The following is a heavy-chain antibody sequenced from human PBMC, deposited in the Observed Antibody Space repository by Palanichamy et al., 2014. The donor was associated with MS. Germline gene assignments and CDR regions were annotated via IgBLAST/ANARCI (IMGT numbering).Heavy chain of an antibody. D-gene: IGHD3-22*01. CDR1: GYTFTSYS. CDR3: ARGGKYYYNSSGYYYNYYYYGMDV. Sequence: QVQLVQSGAEVKKPGASVKISCKASGYTFTSYSIHWVRQAPGQGLEWMGIINPSGGSTNYAQKFQGRVTMTRDTSTSTVYMELSSLRSEDTAVYYCARGGKYYYNSSGYYYNYYYYGMDVWGQGTTVTVSS. J-gene: IGHJ6*02. CDR2: INPSGGST. V-gene: IGHV1-46*03.